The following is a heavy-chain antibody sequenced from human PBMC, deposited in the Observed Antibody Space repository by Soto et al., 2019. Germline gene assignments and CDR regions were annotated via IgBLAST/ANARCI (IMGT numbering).Heavy chain of an antibody. Sequence: SETLSLTCAVYGGSFSGYYWSWIRQPPGKGLEWIGEINHSGSTNYNPSLKSRVTISVDTSKNQFSLKLSSVTAADTAVYYCARGRTYYDFWSGYYSGPGYYYMDVWGKGTTVTAP. J-gene: IGHJ6*03. CDR1: GGSFSGYY. D-gene: IGHD3-3*01. CDR3: ARGRTYYDFWSGYYSGPGYYYMDV. CDR2: INHSGST. V-gene: IGHV4-34*01.